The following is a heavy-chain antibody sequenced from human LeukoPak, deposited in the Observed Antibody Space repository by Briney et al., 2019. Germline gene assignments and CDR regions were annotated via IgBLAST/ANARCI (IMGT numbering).Heavy chain of an antibody. Sequence: ASVNVSCKASGYTFTGYYMHWVRQAPGQGLEWMGWINPNSGGTNCAQKFQGRVTMTRDTSISTAYMELSRLRSDDTAVYYCARDAETAMVTFGCGAFDIWGQGTMVTVSS. CDR2: INPNSGGT. CDR3: ARDAETAMVTFGCGAFDI. CDR1: GYTFTGYY. V-gene: IGHV1-2*02. D-gene: IGHD5-18*01. J-gene: IGHJ3*02.